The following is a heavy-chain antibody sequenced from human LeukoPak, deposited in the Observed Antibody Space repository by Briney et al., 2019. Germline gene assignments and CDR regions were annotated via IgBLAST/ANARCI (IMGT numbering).Heavy chain of an antibody. J-gene: IGHJ3*02. CDR2: ISYDGSNK. D-gene: IGHD3-16*01. V-gene: IGHV3-30*04. CDR3: ARGDLHYHDSTRRGFDI. CDR1: GFTFSSYA. Sequence: GGSLRLSCAASGFTFSSYAIHWVRQAPGKGLEWVAVISYDGSNKYYADSVKGRFTISRDNSKNTLYLQMNSPRAEDTAVYYCARGDLHYHDSTRRGFDIWGQGTMVTVSS.